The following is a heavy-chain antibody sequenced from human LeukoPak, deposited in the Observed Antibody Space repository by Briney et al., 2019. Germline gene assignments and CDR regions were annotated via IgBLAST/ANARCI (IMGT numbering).Heavy chain of an antibody. CDR3: ARVGYCSGNGCYYRYFDY. CDR2: IYYTGST. CDR1: GGSISSHDYY. D-gene: IGHD2-15*01. J-gene: IGHJ4*02. Sequence: SETLSLTCTVSGGSISSHDYYWSWIRQPPGKGLEWLGYIYYTGSTYYNPSLKSRVTISVDTSKNQFSLQLSSVTAADTAAYYCARVGYCSGNGCYYRYFDYWGQGTLVTVSS. V-gene: IGHV4-30-4*01.